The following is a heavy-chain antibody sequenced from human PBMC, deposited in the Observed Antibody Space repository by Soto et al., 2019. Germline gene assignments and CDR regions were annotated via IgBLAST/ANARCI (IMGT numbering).Heavy chain of an antibody. CDR3: VYGPVGDFDY. CDR1: GYTFTGYY. CDR2: INPNSGGT. D-gene: IGHD3-16*01. Sequence: ASVKVSCKASGYTFTGYYMHWVRQAPGQGLEWMGWINPNSGGTNYAQKFQGWVTMTRDTSISTAYMELSSLRSEDTAVYYCVYGPVGDFDYWGQGTLVTVSS. V-gene: IGHV1-2*04. J-gene: IGHJ4*02.